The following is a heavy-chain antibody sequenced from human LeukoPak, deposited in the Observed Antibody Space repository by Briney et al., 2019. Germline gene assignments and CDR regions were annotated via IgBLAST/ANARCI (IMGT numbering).Heavy chain of an antibody. CDR1: GFTFSSYA. D-gene: IGHD3-22*01. CDR2: ISYDGSNK. CDR3: ASGYDSSAPWDY. Sequence: GGSLRLSCAASGFTFSSYAMHWVRQAPGKGLEWVAVISYDGSNKYYADSVKGRFTISRDNSKNTLYLQMNSLRAEDTAVYYCASGYDSSAPWDYWGQGTLVTVSS. J-gene: IGHJ4*02. V-gene: IGHV3-30-3*01.